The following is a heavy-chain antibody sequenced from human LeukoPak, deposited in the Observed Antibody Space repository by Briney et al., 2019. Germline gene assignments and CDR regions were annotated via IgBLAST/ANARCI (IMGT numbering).Heavy chain of an antibody. CDR1: GFTFSSYW. V-gene: IGHV3-7*03. Sequence: GGSLRLSCAASGFTFSSYWMSWVRQAPGKGLEWVANIKQDGSAKYYADSVKGRFTISRDNAKNSLYLQMSSLRAEDMAFYYCARGNSGSYSQDWFDPWGQGTLVTVSS. D-gene: IGHD1-26*01. CDR3: ARGNSGSYSQDWFDP. J-gene: IGHJ5*02. CDR2: IKQDGSAK.